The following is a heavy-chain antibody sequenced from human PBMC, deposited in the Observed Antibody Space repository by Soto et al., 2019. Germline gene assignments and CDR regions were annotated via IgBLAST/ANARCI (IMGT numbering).Heavy chain of an antibody. CDR3: ARAGYCGPGCYYYFDY. CDR1: GFTFGSYW. Sequence: GVPLRISCAVSGFTFGSYWMNWVRLIPGKGLEWVAYIKPDGSATYYVDSVKGRFTISRDNAKNSLYLQMNSLRVEDTSVYYCARAGYCGPGCYYYFDYWGQGTLVTVSS. J-gene: IGHJ4*02. V-gene: IGHV3-7*01. D-gene: IGHD2-21*02. CDR2: IKPDGSAT.